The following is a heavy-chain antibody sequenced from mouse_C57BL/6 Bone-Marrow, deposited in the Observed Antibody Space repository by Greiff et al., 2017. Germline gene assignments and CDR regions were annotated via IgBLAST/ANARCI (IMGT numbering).Heavy chain of an antibody. D-gene: IGHD1-1*01. CDR3: ARHEVYYYDGSRVAY. V-gene: IGHV1-62-2*01. J-gene: IGHJ3*01. CDR2: FYPGRGSI. CDR1: GYTFTEYT. Sequence: VQLQQSGAELVKPGASVTLSCKASGYTFTEYTIHWVKQRSGQGLEWLGWFYPGRGSIKYKEKFKDKAILTADKYSSTVYMELSRLTSDDSAVYFCARHEVYYYDGSRVAYWGQGTLVTVSA.